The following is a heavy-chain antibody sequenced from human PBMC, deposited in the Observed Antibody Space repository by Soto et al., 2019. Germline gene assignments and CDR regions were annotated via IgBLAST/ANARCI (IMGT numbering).Heavy chain of an antibody. CDR3: ARAENGVVVITGMGHFDY. CDR1: GGSISSYY. V-gene: IGHV4-59*01. J-gene: IGHJ4*02. Sequence: QVQLQESGPGLVKPSETLSLTCTVSGGSISSYYWSWIRQPPGKGLEWIGYIYYSGSTNYNPSLKIRVTISVDTSKNQFSLKLSSVTAADTAVYYCARAENGVVVITGMGHFDYWGQGTLVTVSS. D-gene: IGHD3-22*01. CDR2: IYYSGST.